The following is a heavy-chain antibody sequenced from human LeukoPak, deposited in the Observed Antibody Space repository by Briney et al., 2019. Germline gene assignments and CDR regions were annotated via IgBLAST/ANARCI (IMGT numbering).Heavy chain of an antibody. CDR3: AKVPRGIVATITVYFDY. J-gene: IGHJ4*02. Sequence: LSGGSLRLSCAASGFTFSSYAMSWVRQAPGKGLEWVSAISGSGGSTYYADSVKGRFTISRDNSKTPLYLQMNSLRAEDTAVYYCAKVPRGIVATITVYFDYWGQGTLVTVSS. V-gene: IGHV3-23*01. D-gene: IGHD5-12*01. CDR1: GFTFSSYA. CDR2: ISGSGGST.